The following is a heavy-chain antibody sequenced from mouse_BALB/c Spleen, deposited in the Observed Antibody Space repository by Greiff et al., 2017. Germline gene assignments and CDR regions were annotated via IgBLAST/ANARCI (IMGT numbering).Heavy chain of an antibody. Sequence: QVQLQQSGAELARPGASVKSSCKASGYTFTSYWMQWVKQRPGQGLEWIGAIYPGDGDTRYTQKFKGKATLTADKSSSTAYMQLSSLASEDSAVYYCARWDYYGNDYWGQGTTLTVSS. CDR3: ARWDYYGNDY. V-gene: IGHV1-87*01. J-gene: IGHJ2*01. CDR1: GYTFTSYW. D-gene: IGHD2-1*01. CDR2: IYPGDGDT.